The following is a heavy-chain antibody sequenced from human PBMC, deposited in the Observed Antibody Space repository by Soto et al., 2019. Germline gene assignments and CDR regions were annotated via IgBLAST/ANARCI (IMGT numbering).Heavy chain of an antibody. CDR3: ARDLGNWNDVVFGAFDI. D-gene: IGHD1-1*01. J-gene: IGHJ3*02. CDR1: GFTFSSYV. CDR2: IWYDGSNK. Sequence: PGGSLRLSCAASGFTFSSYVMHWVRQAPGKGLEWVAVIWYDGSNKYYADSVKGRFTISRDNSKNTLYLQMNSLRAEDTAVYYCARDLGNWNDVVFGAFDIWGQGTMVTVSS. V-gene: IGHV3-33*01.